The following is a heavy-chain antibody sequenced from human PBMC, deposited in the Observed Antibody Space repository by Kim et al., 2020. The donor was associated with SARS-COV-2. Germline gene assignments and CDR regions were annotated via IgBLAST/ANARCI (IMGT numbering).Heavy chain of an antibody. D-gene: IGHD2-15*01. CDR1: GGSISRSNW. V-gene: IGHV4-4*02. J-gene: IGHJ4*02. CDR2: IFHSGST. Sequence: SETLSLTCAVSGGSISRSNWWSWVRQPPGKGLEWIGEIFHSGSTNYNPSLKSLVTISVDKSKNQFSRNLSSVTAADTAVYYCARDCSGGDCYSGTYWGQGTLVTVSS. CDR3: ARDCSGGDCYSGTY.